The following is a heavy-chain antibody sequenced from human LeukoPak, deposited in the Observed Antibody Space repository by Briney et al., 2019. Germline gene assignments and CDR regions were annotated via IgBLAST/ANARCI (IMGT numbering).Heavy chain of an antibody. CDR3: ARAGDSSGWYGFDY. Sequence: GGSLRLSCAASGFTFSSYGMHWVRQAPGKGLEWVAVISYDGSNKYYADSVKGRFTTSRDNSKNTLYLQMNSLRAEDTAVYYCARAGDSSGWYGFDYWGQGTLVTVSS. CDR2: ISYDGSNK. V-gene: IGHV3-30*03. D-gene: IGHD6-19*01. J-gene: IGHJ4*02. CDR1: GFTFSSYG.